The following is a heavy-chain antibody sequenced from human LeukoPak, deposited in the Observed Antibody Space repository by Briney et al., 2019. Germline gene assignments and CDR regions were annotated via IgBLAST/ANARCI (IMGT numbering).Heavy chain of an antibody. V-gene: IGHV3-23*01. CDR2: ISASGGVT. CDR1: RFSFSTYP. D-gene: IGHD1-26*01. J-gene: IGHJ3*02. CDR3: AKSLLTTASGTGRAFDI. Sequence: PGGSLRLSCEASRFSFSTYPMGWVRRAPGKGLEWVSGISASGGVTFHADPLKGRFTISRDNSKNTLYLQMDSLRAEDTAKYYCAKSLLTTASGTGRAFDIWGQGTMVTVSA.